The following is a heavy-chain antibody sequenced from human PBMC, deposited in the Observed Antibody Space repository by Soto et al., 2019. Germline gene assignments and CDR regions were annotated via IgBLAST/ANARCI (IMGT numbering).Heavy chain of an antibody. CDR3: ARAGGISSSPKYYYYYYMDV. CDR1: GYTFTSYD. J-gene: IGHJ6*03. V-gene: IGHV1-8*01. Sequence: ASVKVSCKASGYTFTSYDINWVRQATGQGLEWMGWMNPNSGNTGYAQKFQGRVTMTRNTSISTAYMELSSLRSEDTAVYYCARAGGISSSPKYYYYYYMDVWGKGTTVTVSS. D-gene: IGHD6-6*01. CDR2: MNPNSGNT.